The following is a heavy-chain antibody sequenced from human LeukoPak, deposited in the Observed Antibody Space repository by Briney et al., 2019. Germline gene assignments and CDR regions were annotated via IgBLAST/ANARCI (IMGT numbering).Heavy chain of an antibody. J-gene: IGHJ3*02. V-gene: IGHV1-69*05. Sequence: SVKVSCKASGGTFSSYGISWVGQAPGQGREGMGRIIPIFGTANYAQKFQGRVTITTDESTSTAYMELSSLRSEDTAVYYCARIYLGAFDIWGQGTMVTVSS. CDR1: GGTFSSYG. D-gene: IGHD3-16*01. CDR3: ARIYLGAFDI. CDR2: IIPIFGTA.